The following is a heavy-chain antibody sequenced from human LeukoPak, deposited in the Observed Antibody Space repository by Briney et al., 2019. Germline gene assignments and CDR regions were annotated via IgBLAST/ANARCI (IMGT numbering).Heavy chain of an antibody. V-gene: IGHV3-30*18. CDR2: ISYDGSNK. J-gene: IGHJ4*02. D-gene: IGHD4-17*01. Sequence: PGRSLRLSCAASGFTFSSYGMHWVRQAPGKGLEWVAVISYDGSNKYYADSVKGRFTISRDNSKNTLFLQMNGLRSEDMGIYYCAKGDYGDFLYYFNYWGQGTLVTVSS. CDR3: AKGDYGDFLYYFNY. CDR1: GFTFSSYG.